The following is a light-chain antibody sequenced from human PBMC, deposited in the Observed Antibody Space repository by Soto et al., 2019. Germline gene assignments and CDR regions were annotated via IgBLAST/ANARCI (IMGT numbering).Light chain of an antibody. V-gene: IGKV3-15*01. CDR1: QSVSSN. CDR3: QQYNNWPPLA. Sequence: EIVMTQSPATLSVSPGERATLSCRASQSVSSNLAWYQQKPGQAPRLLIYGASTRATGITARFSGSRSGTEFTPTISSLQSEDVEVYYCQQYNNWPPLAFGGGTKVLIK. J-gene: IGKJ4*01. CDR2: GAS.